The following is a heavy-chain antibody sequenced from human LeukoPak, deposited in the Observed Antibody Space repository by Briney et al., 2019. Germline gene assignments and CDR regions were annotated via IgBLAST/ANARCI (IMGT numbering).Heavy chain of an antibody. CDR2: IKQDGSDK. V-gene: IGHV3-7*01. CDR3: ARGVAAAFYFDY. D-gene: IGHD6-13*01. J-gene: IGHJ4*02. Sequence: PGGSLRLSCAASGFIFSSYWMTWVRQAPGKGLEWVANIKQDGSDKYYVDSVKGRFAISRDNAKNSLYLQMNSLRAEDTAVYYCARGVAAAFYFDYWGQGTLVTVSS. CDR1: GFIFSSYW.